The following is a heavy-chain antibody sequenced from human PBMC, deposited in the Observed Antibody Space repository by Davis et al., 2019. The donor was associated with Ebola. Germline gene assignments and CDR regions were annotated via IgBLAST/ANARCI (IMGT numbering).Heavy chain of an antibody. CDR2: INHSGST. D-gene: IGHD2-2*01. J-gene: IGHJ6*02. CDR3: ARDHPRYCSSTSCTDYYYYGMDV. Sequence: SETLFLTCAVYGGSFSGYYWSWIRQPPGKGLEWIGEINHSGSTNYNPSLKSRVTISVDTSKNQFSLKLSSVTAADTAVYYCARDHPRYCSSTSCTDYYYYGMDVWGQGTTVTVSS. V-gene: IGHV4-34*01. CDR1: GGSFSGYY.